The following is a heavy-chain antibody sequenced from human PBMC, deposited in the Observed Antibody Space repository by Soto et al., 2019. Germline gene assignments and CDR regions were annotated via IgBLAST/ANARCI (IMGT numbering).Heavy chain of an antibody. CDR1: GGSISSGGYY. V-gene: IGHV4-31*03. CDR3: AIGRGMGGSYYYGSGSYYNVEYYFAY. J-gene: IGHJ4*02. CDR2: IYYSGST. D-gene: IGHD3-10*01. Sequence: QVQLQESGPGLVKPSQTLSLTCTVSGGSISSGGYYWSWIRQHPGKGLEWIGYIYYSGSTYYNPSLQSRVTLSVDSSKIQFSPKLSSVTAADTAVYYCAIGRGMGGSYYYGSGSYYNVEYYFAYCGQGTLVTVSS.